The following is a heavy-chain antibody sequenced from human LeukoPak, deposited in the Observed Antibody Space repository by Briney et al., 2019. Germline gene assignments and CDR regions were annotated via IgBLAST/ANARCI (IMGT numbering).Heavy chain of an antibody. V-gene: IGHV3-30*02. J-gene: IGHJ4*02. D-gene: IGHD3-10*01. CDR1: GFTFSSYG. CDR2: IRYDGSNK. CDR3: AKDPLWFGESFGFDY. Sequence: GGSLRLSCAASGFTFSSYGMHWVRQAPGKGLEWVAFIRYDGSNKYYADSVKGRFTISRDNSKNTLYLQMNSLRAEDTAVYYCAKDPLWFGESFGFDYWGQGALVTVSS.